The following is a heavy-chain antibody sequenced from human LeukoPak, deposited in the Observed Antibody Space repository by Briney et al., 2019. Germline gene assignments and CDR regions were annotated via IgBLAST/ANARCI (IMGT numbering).Heavy chain of an antibody. CDR1: GFTFSSYS. CDR3: ARVTDPYSSSSMKRPTL. V-gene: IGHV3-21*01. Sequence: PGGSLRLSCAASGFTFSSYSMNWVRQASGKGLEWVSSISSSSSYIYYADSVKGRFTISRDNAKNSLYLQMNSLRAEDTAVYYCARVTDPYSSSSMKRPTLWGQGTLVTVSS. D-gene: IGHD6-6*01. J-gene: IGHJ4*02. CDR2: ISSSSSYI.